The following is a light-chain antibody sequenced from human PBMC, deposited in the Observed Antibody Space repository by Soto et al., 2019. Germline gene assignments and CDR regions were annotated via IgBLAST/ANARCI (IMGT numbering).Light chain of an antibody. CDR3: CSYAGRYNFWV. J-gene: IGLJ3*02. CDR2: DVS. V-gene: IGLV2-11*01. CDR1: NSDIGGYNY. Sequence: QSALTQPRSVSWSPGQSVTISCTGTNSDIGGYNYVSWYQQHPGKAPKVMIYDVSRRPSGVPDRFSGSKSGNTASLTISGLQAEDEADYYCCSYAGRYNFWVFGGGTKLTVL.